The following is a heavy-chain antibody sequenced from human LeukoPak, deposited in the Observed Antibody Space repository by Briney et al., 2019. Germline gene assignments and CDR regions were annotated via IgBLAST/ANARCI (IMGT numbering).Heavy chain of an antibody. CDR1: GFTFSNYG. CDR2: ISYDGSDK. Sequence: GGSLRLSCATSGFTFSNYGMHWVRQAPGKGLEWVAVISYDGSDKFYADSVKGRFTISRDSSKNTLYLQMNSLRPEDTAVYYCARARPSMWIDYWGQGTLVTVSS. CDR3: ARARPSMWIDY. V-gene: IGHV3-30*19. D-gene: IGHD5-12*01. J-gene: IGHJ4*02.